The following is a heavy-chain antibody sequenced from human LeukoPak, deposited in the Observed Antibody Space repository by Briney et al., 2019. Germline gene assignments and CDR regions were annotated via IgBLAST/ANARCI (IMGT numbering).Heavy chain of an antibody. CDR3: AKDFPRFYDFWSGYELDY. CDR1: GFTFSSYG. CDR2: IRYDGSNK. Sequence: GGSLRLSCAASGFTFSSYGTHWVRQAPGKGLEWVAFIRYDGSNKYYADSVKGRFTISRDNSKNTLYLQMNSLRAEDTAVYYCAKDFPRFYDFWSGYELDYWGQGTLVTVSS. D-gene: IGHD3-3*01. J-gene: IGHJ4*02. V-gene: IGHV3-30*02.